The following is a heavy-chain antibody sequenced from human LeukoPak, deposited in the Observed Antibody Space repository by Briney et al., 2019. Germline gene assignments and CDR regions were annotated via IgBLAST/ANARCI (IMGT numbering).Heavy chain of an antibody. J-gene: IGHJ5*02. CDR3: ARGFGVVINNWFDP. Sequence: SETLSLTCTVSGGSISSGSYYWSWIRQPAGKGLEWIGRIYTSGSTNYNPSLKSRVTISVDTSKNQFSLKLSSVTAADTAVYYCARGFGVVINNWFDPWGQGTLVTVSS. V-gene: IGHV4-61*02. CDR2: IYTSGST. CDR1: GGSISSGSYY. D-gene: IGHD3-3*01.